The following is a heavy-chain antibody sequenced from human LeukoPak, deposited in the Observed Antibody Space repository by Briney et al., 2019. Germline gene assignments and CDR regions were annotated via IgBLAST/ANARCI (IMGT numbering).Heavy chain of an antibody. V-gene: IGHV3-15*01. D-gene: IGHD3-10*01. CDR2: IKSKTDGGTT. CDR1: GFTFSNAW. J-gene: IGHJ4*02. CDR3: TTEITMVRGVQADLTDY. Sequence: GGSLRLSCAASGFTFSNAWMSWVRQAPGKGLEWVGRIKSKTDGGTTDYAAPVKGRFTISRDDSKNTLYLQMNSLKTEDTAVYYCTTEITMVRGVQADLTDYWDQGTLVTVSS.